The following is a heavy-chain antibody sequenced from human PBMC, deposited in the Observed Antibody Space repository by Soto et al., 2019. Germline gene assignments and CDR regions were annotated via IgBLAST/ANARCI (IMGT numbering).Heavy chain of an antibody. D-gene: IGHD2-2*01. CDR3: ARAIRNIVVVPAANYYYYMDV. CDR1: GYTFTSYD. J-gene: IGHJ6*03. V-gene: IGHV1-8*01. CDR2: MNPNSGNT. Sequence: QVQLVQSGAEVKNPGASVKVSFKASGYTFTSYDINWVRQATGQGLEWMGWMNPNSGNTGYAQKFQGRVTMTRNTSIITAYMELSSLRSEDTAVYYCARAIRNIVVVPAANYYYYMDVWGKGTTVTVSS.